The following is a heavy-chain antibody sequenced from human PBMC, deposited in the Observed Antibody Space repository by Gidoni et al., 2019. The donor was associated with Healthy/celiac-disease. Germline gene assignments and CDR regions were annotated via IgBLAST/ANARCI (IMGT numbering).Heavy chain of an antibody. CDR2: ISYDVSNK. J-gene: IGHJ4*02. Sequence: QVQLVESGGGVVQPRRSLRLSCAASGFTFRSYGMHWVRQAPGKGLEWVAVISYDVSNKYYADSVKGRFTISRDNSKIPLYLQMTSLRAEDTAVYYCAKESRGSYTDFDYWGQGTLVTVSS. CDR3: AKESRGSYTDFDY. CDR1: GFTFRSYG. V-gene: IGHV3-30*18. D-gene: IGHD2-2*02.